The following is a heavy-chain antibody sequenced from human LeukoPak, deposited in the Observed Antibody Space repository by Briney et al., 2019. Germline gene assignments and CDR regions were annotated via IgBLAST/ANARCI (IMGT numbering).Heavy chain of an antibody. Sequence: ASVKVSCKASGYTFTGYYLHWVRQAPGQGLEWMGWINPNSGGTNCAQRFQGRVTMTRDTSISTAYMELSRLRSDDTAVYYCAREHSSGYYFDAFDIWGQGTMVTVSS. D-gene: IGHD3-22*01. CDR3: AREHSSGYYFDAFDI. CDR2: INPNSGGT. V-gene: IGHV1-2*02. CDR1: GYTFTGYY. J-gene: IGHJ3*02.